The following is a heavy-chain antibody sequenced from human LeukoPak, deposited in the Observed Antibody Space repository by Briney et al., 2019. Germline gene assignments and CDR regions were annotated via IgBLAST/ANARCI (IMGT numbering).Heavy chain of an antibody. Sequence: GGSLRLSCAASGFTFSSYAMSWVRQAPGKGLEWVSAISGSGGSTYYADSVKGRFTISRDNSKNTLYLQMNSLRAEDTAVYYCAKVSQEARCSYGYSYYFDYWGQGTLVTVSS. J-gene: IGHJ4*02. CDR2: ISGSGGST. CDR1: GFTFSSYA. V-gene: IGHV3-23*01. CDR3: AKVSQEARCSYGYSYYFDY. D-gene: IGHD5-18*01.